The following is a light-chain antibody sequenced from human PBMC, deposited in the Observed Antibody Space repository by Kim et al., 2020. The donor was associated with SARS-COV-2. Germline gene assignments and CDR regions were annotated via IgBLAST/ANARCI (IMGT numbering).Light chain of an antibody. V-gene: IGLV2-14*01. Sequence: QSALTQPASVSGSPGQSITISCTGSSSDVGGYNYVSWYQQHPGKAPTLMIYDVSKRPSGVSNRFSGSKSGNTASLTISGLQAEDEADYYCSSYTSSSTYVFGTGPKVTVL. CDR2: DVS. CDR3: SSYTSSSTYV. J-gene: IGLJ1*01. CDR1: SSDVGGYNY.